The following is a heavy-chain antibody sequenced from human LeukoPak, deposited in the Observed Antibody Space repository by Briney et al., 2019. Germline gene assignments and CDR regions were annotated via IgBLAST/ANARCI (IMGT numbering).Heavy chain of an antibody. CDR2: INSDGSST. CDR3: ARGAVYDFWSGPPLYYGMDV. Sequence: GGSLRLSCAASGFTFSNYWMHWVRQAPGKGLVWVSRINSDGSSTTYADSVKGRFTISRDNAKNTLYLQMNSLRAEDTAVYYCARGAVYDFWSGPPLYYGMDVWGQGTTVTVSS. D-gene: IGHD3-3*01. V-gene: IGHV3-74*01. CDR1: GFTFSNYW. J-gene: IGHJ6*02.